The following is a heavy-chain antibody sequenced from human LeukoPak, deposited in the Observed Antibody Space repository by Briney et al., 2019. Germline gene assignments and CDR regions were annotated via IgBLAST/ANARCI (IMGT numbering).Heavy chain of an antibody. J-gene: IGHJ4*02. CDR1: GFTFSSYA. CDR3: ARAGVGSTTSCDGGIDY. CDR2: ISGSGGST. D-gene: IGHD2-2*01. V-gene: IGHV3-23*01. Sequence: PGGSLRLSCAASGFTFSSYAMSWVRQAPGKGLEWVSAISGSGGSTYYADSVKGRFTISRDNAKNSMYLQMNSLRGEDAALYHCARAGVGSTTSCDGGIDYWGQGTLVTVSS.